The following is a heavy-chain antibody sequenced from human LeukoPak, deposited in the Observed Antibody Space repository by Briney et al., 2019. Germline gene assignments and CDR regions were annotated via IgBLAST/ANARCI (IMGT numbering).Heavy chain of an antibody. Sequence: GGSLRLSCAASGFTFSDYYMSWIRQAPGKGLEWVSYISSSGGTIYYADSVKGRFTISRDNAKNSLYLQMNSLRAEDTAVYYCARGVHSGSYRIDYWGQGTLVTVSS. CDR1: GFTFSDYY. J-gene: IGHJ4*02. D-gene: IGHD1-26*01. V-gene: IGHV3-11*01. CDR2: ISSSGGTI. CDR3: ARGVHSGSYRIDY.